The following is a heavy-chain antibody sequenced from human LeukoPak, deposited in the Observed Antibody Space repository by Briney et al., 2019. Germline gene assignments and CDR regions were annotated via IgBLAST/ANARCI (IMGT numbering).Heavy chain of an antibody. V-gene: IGHV3-33*01. D-gene: IGHD5-12*01. Sequence: TGGSLRLSCAASGFTFSSYGMHWVRQAPGKGLEWVAVIWYDGSNKYYADSVKGRFTISRDNAKDSLYLQMNSLRAEDTAVYYCARDYEIYWGQGTLVTVSS. CDR3: ARDYEIY. J-gene: IGHJ4*02. CDR2: IWYDGSNK. CDR1: GFTFSSYG.